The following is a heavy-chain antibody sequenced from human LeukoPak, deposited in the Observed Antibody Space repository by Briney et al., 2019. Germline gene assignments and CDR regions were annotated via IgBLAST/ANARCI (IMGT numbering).Heavy chain of an antibody. J-gene: IGHJ4*02. CDR3: ARDARILTGYGFDY. Sequence: PGRSLRLCYAASGFTCSRDEMKWVRQAPGKGLEWGSYISSRGSTIYYADSVKGRFTISRDNAKNSLYLQMNSQRAEDTAVYFCARDARILTGYGFDYWGQGTLVTVSS. V-gene: IGHV3-48*03. D-gene: IGHD3-9*01. CDR1: GFTCSRDE. CDR2: ISSRGSTI.